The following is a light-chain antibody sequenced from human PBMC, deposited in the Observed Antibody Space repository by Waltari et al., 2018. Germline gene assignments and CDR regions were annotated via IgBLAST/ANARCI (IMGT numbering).Light chain of an antibody. CDR1: SGSLSTTSY. J-gene: IGLJ3*02. V-gene: IGLV8-61*01. CDR3: ALYMGSGIWV. CDR2: KAN. Sequence: QTVVPQAPSLSVSPGGTVTLTCALSSGSLSTTSYATWYQQTPGQAPRTLVYKANARSSGVPDRFSGSILGNTAALTITGAQAGDESDYYCALYMGSGIWVFGGGTRLTVL.